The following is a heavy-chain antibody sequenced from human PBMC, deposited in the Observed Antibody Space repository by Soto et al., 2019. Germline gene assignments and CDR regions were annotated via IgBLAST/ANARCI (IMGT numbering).Heavy chain of an antibody. CDR1: GGSFSGYY. CDR2: IDQTGTR. CDR3: ASGVQGAAPDNHFFDS. Sequence: SETLSLTCVVYGGSFSGYYWSWIRQAPGKGLEWIGEIDQTGTRNENPFLKSRVTILVDTSKNQFSLKLGSVTAADTAMYYCASGVQGAAPDNHFFDSWCRGTPVTVSS. J-gene: IGHJ4*02. D-gene: IGHD6-25*01. V-gene: IGHV4-34*01.